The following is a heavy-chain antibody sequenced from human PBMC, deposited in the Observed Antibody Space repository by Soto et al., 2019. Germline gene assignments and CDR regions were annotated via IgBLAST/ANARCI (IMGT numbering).Heavy chain of an antibody. CDR1: GFSLSTRGVA. CDR3: AHSLNLGIVGNAAFDI. J-gene: IGHJ3*02. V-gene: IGHV2-5*02. D-gene: IGHD3-16*02. CDR2: IYWDDDK. Sequence: QITLKESGPTVVKPTQTLTLTCTFSGFSLSTRGVAVGWVRQPPGKALEWLGLIYWDDDKRYSPSLKNRLTITKDNPKNQVVLTLTNMDPVDRGTYYCAHSLNLGIVGNAAFDIWGQGTTVTVSS.